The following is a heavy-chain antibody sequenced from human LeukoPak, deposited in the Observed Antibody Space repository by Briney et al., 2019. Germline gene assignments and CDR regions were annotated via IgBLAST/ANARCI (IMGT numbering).Heavy chain of an antibody. Sequence: GASVKVSCKASGYTFTSYGISWVRQAPGQGLEWMGWISAYNGNTNYAQKLQGRVTMTTDTSTSIAYMELRSLRSDDTAVYYCARVTPTYGGLDPFDYWGQGTLVTVSS. CDR3: ARVTPTYGGLDPFDY. CDR1: GYTFTSYG. CDR2: ISAYNGNT. V-gene: IGHV1-18*01. D-gene: IGHD4-23*01. J-gene: IGHJ4*02.